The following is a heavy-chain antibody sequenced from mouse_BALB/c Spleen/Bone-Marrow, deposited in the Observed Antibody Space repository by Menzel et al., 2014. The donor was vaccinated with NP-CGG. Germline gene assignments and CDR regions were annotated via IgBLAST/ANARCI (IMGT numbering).Heavy chain of an antibody. D-gene: IGHD2-1*01. V-gene: IGHV14-4*02. CDR2: IDPENGDT. J-gene: IGHJ4*01. CDR3: SDGNFYALDY. CDR1: GLNIKDYY. Sequence: EVQLQQSGAELVRSGASVKLSCTASGLNIKDYYIHWVKQRPEQGLEWIGWIDPENGDTEYAPKFQGKATMTADTSSNTAYLQLSSLTSVDTAVYYCSDGNFYALDYWGQGTSVTVSS.